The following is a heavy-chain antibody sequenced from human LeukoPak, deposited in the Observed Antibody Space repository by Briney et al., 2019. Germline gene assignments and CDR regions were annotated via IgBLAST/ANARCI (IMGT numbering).Heavy chain of an antibody. CDR2: INHSGST. CDR3: ARHAPRYCSGGSCYRYYYMDV. CDR1: GVSFSGYY. J-gene: IGHJ6*03. Sequence: PSETLSLTCAVYGVSFSGYYWSWIRQPPGKGLEWIGEINHSGSTNYNPSLKSRVTISVDTSKNQFSLKLSSVTAADTAVYYCARHAPRYCSGGSCYRYYYMDVWGKGTTVTISS. D-gene: IGHD2-15*01. V-gene: IGHV4-34*01.